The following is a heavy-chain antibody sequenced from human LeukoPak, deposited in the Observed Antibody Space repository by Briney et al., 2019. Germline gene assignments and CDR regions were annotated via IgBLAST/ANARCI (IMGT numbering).Heavy chain of an antibody. V-gene: IGHV4-39*07. D-gene: IGHD3-22*01. CDR2: NYYSGST. CDR1: GCSISSSSYY. Sequence: SETLTLTCTASGCSISSSSYYWGWIRQPQGQGLEGIGRNYYSGSTYYNPSLKSRVTISVDTSKNQFSLKLSSVTAADTAVYYCARVRLDYYDSSGYYFDYWGQGTLVTVSS. J-gene: IGHJ4*02. CDR3: ARVRLDYYDSSGYYFDY.